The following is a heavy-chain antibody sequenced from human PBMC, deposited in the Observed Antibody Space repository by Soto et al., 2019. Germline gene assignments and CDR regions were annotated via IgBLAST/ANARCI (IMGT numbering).Heavy chain of an antibody. Sequence: GASVKVSCKASGGTFSSYAISWVRQAPGQGLEWMGGIIPIFGTANYAQKFQGRVTITADESTSTAYMELSSLRSEDTAVYYCARGYYYGSGSLAPLDYWGQGTLVTVSS. J-gene: IGHJ4*02. CDR3: ARGYYYGSGSLAPLDY. D-gene: IGHD3-10*01. V-gene: IGHV1-69*13. CDR1: GGTFSSYA. CDR2: IIPIFGTA.